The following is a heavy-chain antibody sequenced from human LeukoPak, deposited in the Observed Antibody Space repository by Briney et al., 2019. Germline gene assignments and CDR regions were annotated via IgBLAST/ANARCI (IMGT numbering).Heavy chain of an antibody. Sequence: GASVKVSCKASGYTFTGYFMHWVRQAPGQGLEWMGWINPNSGGTNYAQRFQGRVTMTRDTSISTAYMELSRLRSDDTAVYYCARVIAAAGTRISNYYYYYMDVWGKGTTVTVSS. CDR2: INPNSGGT. V-gene: IGHV1-2*02. D-gene: IGHD6-13*01. CDR3: ARVIAAAGTRISNYYYYYMDV. J-gene: IGHJ6*03. CDR1: GYTFTGYF.